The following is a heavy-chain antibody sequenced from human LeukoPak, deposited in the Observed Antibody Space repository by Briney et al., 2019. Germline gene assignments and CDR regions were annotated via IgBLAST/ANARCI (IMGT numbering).Heavy chain of an antibody. CDR3: ARMGGYSGYATH. Sequence: SETLSRNCTVSGGSISSYFWSWIRQPPGKGLEWIGYILYSGTTNSNPSLKSRVTISVDTSKNQISLKLSSVTAADTAVYYCARMGGYSGYATHWGQGTLVTVSS. V-gene: IGHV4-59*08. CDR2: ILYSGTT. CDR1: GGSISSYF. D-gene: IGHD5-12*01. J-gene: IGHJ4*02.